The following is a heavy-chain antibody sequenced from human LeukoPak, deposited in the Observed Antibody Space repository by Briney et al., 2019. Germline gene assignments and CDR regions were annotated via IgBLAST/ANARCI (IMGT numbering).Heavy chain of an antibody. CDR1: GFTFSSYS. CDR3: AKDRWKTALRGPDY. D-gene: IGHD3-10*01. J-gene: IGHJ4*02. CDR2: ISSSSSYI. V-gene: IGHV3-21*04. Sequence: KTGGSLRLSCAASGFTFSSYSMNWVRQAPGKGLEWVSSISSSSSYIYYADSVKGRFTISRDNSQNTLYLQMSSLRAEDTAVYYCAKDRWKTALRGPDYWGQGTLVTVSA.